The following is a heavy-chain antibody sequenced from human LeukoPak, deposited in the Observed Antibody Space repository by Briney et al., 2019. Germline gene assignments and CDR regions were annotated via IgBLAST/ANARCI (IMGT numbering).Heavy chain of an antibody. Sequence: SGPTLVNPTQTLTLTCTFSGFSLSTSKMCVNWIRQPPGKALAWLARGAWDDDKYYSPSLRSRISPSNGTLKTPVTRTMSNVDPVDTATYYCARVIATPDYLDYWGPGALVTVSS. J-gene: IGHJ4*02. D-gene: IGHD2-21*01. V-gene: IGHV2-70*11. CDR3: ARVIATPDYLDY. CDR2: GAWDDDK. CDR1: GFSLSTSKMC.